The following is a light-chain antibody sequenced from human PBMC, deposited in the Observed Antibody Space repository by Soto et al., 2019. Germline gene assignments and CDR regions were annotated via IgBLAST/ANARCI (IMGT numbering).Light chain of an antibody. CDR3: QQVNSYPIT. CDR2: AAS. CDR1: QSISSY. J-gene: IGKJ5*01. V-gene: IGKV1-9*01. Sequence: DIQMTQSPSSLSASVGDRVTITCRASQSISSYLVWYQQKPGKAPNLLIYAASTLQSGVPSRFSGSYSGTEFTLTITSLQPEDFATYYCQQVNSYPITFGQGTRLEIK.